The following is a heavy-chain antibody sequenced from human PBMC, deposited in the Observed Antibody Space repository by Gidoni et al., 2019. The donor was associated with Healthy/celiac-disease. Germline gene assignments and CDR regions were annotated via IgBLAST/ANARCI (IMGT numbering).Heavy chain of an antibody. J-gene: IGHJ4*02. CDR3: ARDRYYGSGSYYNDPGFDY. Sequence: QVQLVQSGAEVKKPGSSVKVSCKASGGTFSSYAISWVRQAPGQGLEWMGGIIPIFGTANYAQKFQGRVTITADESTSTAYMELSSLRSEDTAVYYCARDRYYGSGSYYNDPGFDYWGQGTLVTVSS. D-gene: IGHD3-10*01. CDR1: GGTFSSYA. CDR2: IIPIFGTA. V-gene: IGHV1-69*01.